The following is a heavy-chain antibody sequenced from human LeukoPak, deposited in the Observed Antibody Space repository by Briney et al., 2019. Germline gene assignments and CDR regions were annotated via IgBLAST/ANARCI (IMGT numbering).Heavy chain of an antibody. D-gene: IGHD2-2*01. Sequence: SVKVSCKASGYTFTDYYLHRVRQAPGQGLQWMGWINPNSGGTNYAQGRVTMTRDTSISTAYMELSRLRSDDTAVYYCARFGDIVVVPAAYWGQGTLVTVSS. CDR1: GYTFTDYY. CDR3: ARFGDIVVVPAAY. CDR2: INPNSGGT. J-gene: IGHJ4*02. V-gene: IGHV1-2*02.